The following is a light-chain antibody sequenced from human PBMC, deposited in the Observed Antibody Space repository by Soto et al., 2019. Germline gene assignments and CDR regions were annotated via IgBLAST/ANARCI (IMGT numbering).Light chain of an antibody. CDR3: QQYYSSWT. CDR2: DAS. J-gene: IGKJ1*01. V-gene: IGKV1-33*01. CDR1: QDISNY. Sequence: DIQMTQSPSSLSASVGDRVTIACQASQDISNYLNWYQQKPGKAPKLLIYDASTLEAGVPSRFSGSGSGTDFILTISRLQPDDFASYYCQQYYSSWTFGQGTKVDIK.